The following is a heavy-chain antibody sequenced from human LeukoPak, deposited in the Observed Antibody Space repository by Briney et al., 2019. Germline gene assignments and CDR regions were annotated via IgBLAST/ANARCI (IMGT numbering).Heavy chain of an antibody. Sequence: ASVKVSCKASGYTFTSYYMHWVRQAPGQGLEWMGIINPSGGSTSYAQKFQGRVTMTRDTSTSTVYMELSSLRSEDTVVYYCASLDGYYYDSSGYPVGYWGQGTLVTVSS. CDR3: ASLDGYYYDSSGYPVGY. J-gene: IGHJ4*02. D-gene: IGHD3-22*01. CDR1: GYTFTSYY. V-gene: IGHV1-46*01. CDR2: INPSGGST.